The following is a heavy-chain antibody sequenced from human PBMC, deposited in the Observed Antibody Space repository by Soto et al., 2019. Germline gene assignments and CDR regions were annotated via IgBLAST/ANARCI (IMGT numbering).Heavy chain of an antibody. D-gene: IGHD6-6*01. V-gene: IGHV3-30*03. CDR2: ISYDGSNK. Sequence: VQLLESGGGLVQPGGSLRLSCAASGFTFSSYAMSWVRQAPGKGLEWVAVISYDGSNKYYADSVKGRFTISRDNSKNTLYLQMNSLRAEDTAVYYCAGEYSSSSEDYYYYGMDVWGQGTTVTVSS. CDR3: AGEYSSSSEDYYYYGMDV. J-gene: IGHJ6*02. CDR1: GFTFSSYA.